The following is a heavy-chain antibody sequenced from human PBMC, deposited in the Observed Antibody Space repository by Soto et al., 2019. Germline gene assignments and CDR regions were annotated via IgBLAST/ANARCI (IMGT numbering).Heavy chain of an antibody. Sequence: PGGSLRLSCAASGFTFSIYAMSWVRQAPGKGLEWVSSISSSSSYIYYADSVKGRFTISRDNAKNSLYLQMNSLRAEDTAVYYCARGPHRDDSQINDFDYWGQGTLVTVSS. CDR1: GFTFSIYA. J-gene: IGHJ4*02. D-gene: IGHD3-3*01. CDR3: ARGPHRDDSQINDFDY. V-gene: IGHV3-21*01. CDR2: ISSSSSYI.